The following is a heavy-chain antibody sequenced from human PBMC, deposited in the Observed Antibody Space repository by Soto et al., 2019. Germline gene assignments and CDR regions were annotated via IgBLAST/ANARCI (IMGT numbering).Heavy chain of an antibody. CDR1: GGSFSGYY. Sequence: SETLSLTCAVYGGSFSGYYWSWIRQPPGKGLEWIGEINHSGSTNYNPSLKSRVTISVDTSKNQFSLKLSSVTAADTAVYYCARVGIYYGSGSYYTYFDYWGQGTLVTVSS. D-gene: IGHD3-10*01. V-gene: IGHV4-34*01. CDR2: INHSGST. CDR3: ARVGIYYGSGSYYTYFDY. J-gene: IGHJ4*02.